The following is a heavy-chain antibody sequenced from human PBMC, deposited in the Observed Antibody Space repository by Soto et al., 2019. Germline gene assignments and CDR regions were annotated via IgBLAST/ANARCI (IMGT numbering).Heavy chain of an antibody. Sequence: HPGGSLRLSCAASGFTFSSFAMSWVRQAPEKGQEWVTGISGSGRSTVYADSVKGRFTISRDNSKNPLSLQMNSVSAEDTAVYYCASWRRCYYWDYWGRGTLVTVSS. V-gene: IGHV3-23*01. CDR1: GFTFSSFA. D-gene: IGHD3-22*01. CDR2: ISGSGRST. J-gene: IGHJ4*02. CDR3: ASWRRCYYWDY.